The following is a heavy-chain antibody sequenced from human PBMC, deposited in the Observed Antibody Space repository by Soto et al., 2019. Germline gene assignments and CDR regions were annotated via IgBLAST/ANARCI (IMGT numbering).Heavy chain of an antibody. CDR1: GGSISSGGYY. CDR3: ARLYGSGSYYPRPIDY. Sequence: QVQLQESGPGLVKPSQTLSLTCTVSGGSISSGGYYWSWIRQHPGKGREWIGYIYYSGSTYYNPSLKSRVTISVDTSKNQFSLKLSSVTAADTAVYYCARLYGSGSYYPRPIDYWGQGTLVTVSS. CDR2: IYYSGST. D-gene: IGHD3-10*01. J-gene: IGHJ4*02. V-gene: IGHV4-31*03.